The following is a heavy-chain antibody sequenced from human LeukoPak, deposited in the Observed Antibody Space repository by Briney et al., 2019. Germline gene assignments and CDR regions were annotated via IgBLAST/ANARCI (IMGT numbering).Heavy chain of an antibody. D-gene: IGHD6-6*01. CDR1: GFTFSSYA. CDR3: ARLYSSWSMSPFDY. J-gene: IGHJ4*02. CDR2: ISSSSYI. Sequence: GGSLRLSCAASGFTFSSYAMTWVRQAPGKGLEWVSSISSSSYIYYADSVKGRFTISRDNAKNSLYLQMNSLRAEDTAVYYCARLYSSWSMSPFDYWGQGTLVTVSS. V-gene: IGHV3-21*01.